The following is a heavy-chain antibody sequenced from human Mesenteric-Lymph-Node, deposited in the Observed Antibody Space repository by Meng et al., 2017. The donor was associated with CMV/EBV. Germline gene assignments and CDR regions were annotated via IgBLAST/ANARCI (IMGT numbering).Heavy chain of an antibody. CDR3: AKGYYYDSSGPADDAFDI. CDR2: ISSNGGST. CDR1: GFTFTNYA. Sequence: GESLKISCAASGFTFTNYAMHWVRQAPGKGLEYVSTISSNGGSTYYADSVKGRFTISRDNSKNTLYLQMGSLRAEDTAVYYCAKGYYYDSSGPADDAFDIWGQGTMVTVSS. J-gene: IGHJ3*02. D-gene: IGHD3-22*01. V-gene: IGHV3-64*02.